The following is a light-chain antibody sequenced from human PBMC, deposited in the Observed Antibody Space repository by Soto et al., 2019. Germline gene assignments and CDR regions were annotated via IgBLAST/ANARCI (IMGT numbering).Light chain of an antibody. V-gene: IGKV3-20*01. CDR2: GAS. Sequence: EIVLTHSLGTLSFSAVERANLXKQASQSISSTYLAWYQQKPGQAPRLLIYGASSRATGIPDRFSGSGSGTDFTLTISRLEPEDFAVYYCQQYGSSPKTFGQGTKV. J-gene: IGKJ1*01. CDR1: QSISSTY. CDR3: QQYGSSPKT.